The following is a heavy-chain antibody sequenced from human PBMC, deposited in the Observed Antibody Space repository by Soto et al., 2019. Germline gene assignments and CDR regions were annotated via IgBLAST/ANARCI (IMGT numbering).Heavy chain of an antibody. V-gene: IGHV3-48*04. CDR2: ITGSGVTM. Sequence: PGGSQRRSCEACGFTFSDHSLNWIHQAPGKGLEWISYITGSGVTMYADSVKGRFTISRDNAKNSLYLQMDSLRAEDTAVYYCARDGGASTFDFDSWGQGTLVTVSS. CDR3: ARDGGASTFDFDS. D-gene: IGHD3-16*01. CDR1: GFTFSDHS. J-gene: IGHJ4*02.